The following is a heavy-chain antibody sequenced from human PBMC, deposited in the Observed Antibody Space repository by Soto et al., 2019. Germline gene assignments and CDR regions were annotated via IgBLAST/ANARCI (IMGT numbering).Heavy chain of an antibody. D-gene: IGHD3-10*01. J-gene: IGHJ4*02. CDR1: GFTFNNYA. Sequence: EVQLLESGGGLVQPGGSLRLSCAASGFTFNNYAMTWVRQAPWKGLEWVSASSGGGVTTSYADSVKGRFTVSRDGSKNKLYLQMRSLRDEGTALYYCAKGRGGSGSLTPRVDFWGQGTLVTVSS. CDR2: SSGGGVTT. V-gene: IGHV3-23*01. CDR3: AKGRGGSGSLTPRVDF.